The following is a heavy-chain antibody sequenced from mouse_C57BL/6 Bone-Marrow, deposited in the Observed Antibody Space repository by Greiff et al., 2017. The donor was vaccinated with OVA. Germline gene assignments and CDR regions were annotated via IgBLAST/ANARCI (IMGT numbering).Heavy chain of an antibody. CDR2: ISSGGSYT. J-gene: IGHJ4*01. Sequence: EVHLVESGGDLVKPGGSLKLSCAASGFTFSSYGMSWVRQTPDKRLEWVATISSGGSYTYYPDSVKGRFTISRDNAKNTLYLQMSSLKSEDTAMYYCARRGKDYAMDYWGQGTSVTVSS. D-gene: IGHD2-1*01. CDR3: ARRGKDYAMDY. CDR1: GFTFSSYG. V-gene: IGHV5-6*01.